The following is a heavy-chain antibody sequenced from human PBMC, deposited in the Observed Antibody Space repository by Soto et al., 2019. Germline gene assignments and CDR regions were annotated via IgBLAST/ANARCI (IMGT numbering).Heavy chain of an antibody. CDR3: ARVYNWNEYYYYYYMDV. CDR2: MNPNSGNT. J-gene: IGHJ6*03. Sequence: ASVKVSCKASGYTFTSYDINWVRQATGQGLEWMGWMNPNSGNTGYAQKFQGRVTMTRNTSISTAYMELSSLRSEGTAVYYCARVYNWNEYYYYYYMDVWGKGTTVTVSS. CDR1: GYTFTSYD. V-gene: IGHV1-8*01. D-gene: IGHD1-1*01.